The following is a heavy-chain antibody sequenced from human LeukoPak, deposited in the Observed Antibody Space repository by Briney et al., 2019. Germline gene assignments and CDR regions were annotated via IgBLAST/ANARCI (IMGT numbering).Heavy chain of an antibody. V-gene: IGHV3-21*01. CDR1: GFTFSRYS. CDR2: ISTSSIYI. CDR3: AREVAAAL. D-gene: IGHD6-13*01. J-gene: IGHJ4*02. Sequence: GGSLRLSCAASGFTFSRYSMNWVRQAPGKGLEWVSSISTSSIYIYYADSVKGRFTISRDNSKNTLYLQMNSLRAEDTAVYYCAREVAAALWGQGTLVTVSS.